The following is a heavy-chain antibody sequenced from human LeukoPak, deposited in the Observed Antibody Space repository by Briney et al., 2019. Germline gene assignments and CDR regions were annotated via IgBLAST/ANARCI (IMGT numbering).Heavy chain of an antibody. CDR3: ARAYGSSWPLFDY. D-gene: IGHD6-13*01. V-gene: IGHV3-21*04. Sequence: PGGSLRRSCAASGFTFSSYSMNWVRQAPGKGLEWVSSISSSSSYIYYADSVKGRFTISRDNSKNTLYLQMNSLRAEDTAVYYCARAYGSSWPLFDYWGQGTLVTVSS. J-gene: IGHJ4*02. CDR2: ISSSSSYI. CDR1: GFTFSSYS.